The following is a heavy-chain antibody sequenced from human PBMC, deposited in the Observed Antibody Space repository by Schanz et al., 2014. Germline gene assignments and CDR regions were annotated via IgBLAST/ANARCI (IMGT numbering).Heavy chain of an antibody. CDR2: INGYNGHT. CDR3: ARGGYSSGWYDRDIAHFDY. Sequence: QVQLVQSGAEVKKPGASVKVSCKASGYTFTAYYIHWVRQAPGQGLEWMGWINGYNGHTLYAQKFQGRVTVTTDTSTSTVYMELRSLTSDDTAVYYCARGGYSSGWYDRDIAHFDYWGQGTLVTVSS. J-gene: IGHJ4*02. V-gene: IGHV1-18*04. D-gene: IGHD6-19*01. CDR1: GYTFTAYY.